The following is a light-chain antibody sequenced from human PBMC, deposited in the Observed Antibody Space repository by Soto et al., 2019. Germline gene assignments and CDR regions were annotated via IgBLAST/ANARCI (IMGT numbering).Light chain of an antibody. CDR1: SGDVGASKY. V-gene: IGLV2-14*01. Sequence: QSALTQPASVSGSPRQSITISCTGTSGDVGASKYVSWYQHHPGKAPKLVIYEVSHRPSGVSNRFSGSKSGNTASLTIAGLQAEDEADYYCASYTSSSTYVFGTGTKLTVL. CDR2: EVS. CDR3: ASYTSSSTYV. J-gene: IGLJ1*01.